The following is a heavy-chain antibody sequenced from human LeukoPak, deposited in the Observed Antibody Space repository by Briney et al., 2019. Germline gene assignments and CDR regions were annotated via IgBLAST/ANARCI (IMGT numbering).Heavy chain of an antibody. J-gene: IGHJ6*02. V-gene: IGHV4-34*01. CDR2: INHSGST. Sequence: SETLSLTCAVYGGSFSGYYWSWIRQPPGKGLEWIGEINHSGSTNYNSSLKSRVTISVDTSKNQFSLKLSSVTAADTAVYYCARGISGYYYGMDVWGQGTTVTVSS. CDR1: GGSFSGYY. CDR3: ARGISGYYYGMDV. D-gene: IGHD1-26*01.